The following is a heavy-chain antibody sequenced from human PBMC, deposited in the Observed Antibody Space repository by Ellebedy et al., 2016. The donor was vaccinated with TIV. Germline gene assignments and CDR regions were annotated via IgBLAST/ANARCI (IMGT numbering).Heavy chain of an antibody. J-gene: IGHJ4*02. CDR1: GLSLSTYG. CDR2: ISSHGGSR. Sequence: GESLKISXEGSGLSLSTYGMSWVRQAPGKGLEWVAVISSHGGSRNNAESVEGRFTISRDNGKDTLYLQMNNLRVEDTAVYYCARVDSWPPQHYFDSWGQGTRVTVSS. D-gene: IGHD6-13*01. CDR3: ARVDSWPPQHYFDS. V-gene: IGHV3-23*01.